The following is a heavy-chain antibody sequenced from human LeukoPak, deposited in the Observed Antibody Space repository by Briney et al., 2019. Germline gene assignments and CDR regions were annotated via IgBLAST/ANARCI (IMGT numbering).Heavy chain of an antibody. CDR2: FDPKDDET. D-gene: IGHD5-12*01. J-gene: IGHJ4*02. V-gene: IGHV1-24*01. CDR3: AIGYNGSNLDY. Sequence: ASVKVSCKVSGYXLNEISIYWVRQAPAKGLEWMGSFDPKDDETIYAQKFQGRVTMAEDTSTDTAYMELSSLRSEDTAAYYCAIGYNGSNLDYWGQGTLVTVSS. CDR1: GYXLNEIS.